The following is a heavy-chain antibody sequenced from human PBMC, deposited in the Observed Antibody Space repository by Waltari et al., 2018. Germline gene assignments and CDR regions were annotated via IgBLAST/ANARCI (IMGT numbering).Heavy chain of an antibody. V-gene: IGHV4-34*01. J-gene: IGHJ4*02. CDR2: INHSGST. D-gene: IGHD6-13*01. Sequence: QVQLQQWGAGLLKPSETLSLTCAVYGGSFSGYYWSWIRQPPGKGLEWIGEINHSGSTNYNPSLKSRVTISVDTSKNQFSLKLSSVTAADTAVYYCARGQLAAAGIGVVLARVDYWGQGTLVTVSS. CDR1: GGSFSGYY. CDR3: ARGQLAAAGIGVVLARVDY.